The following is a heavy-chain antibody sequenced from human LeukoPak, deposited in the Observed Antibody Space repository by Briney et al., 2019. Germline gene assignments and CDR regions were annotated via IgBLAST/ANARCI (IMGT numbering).Heavy chain of an antibody. CDR3: ARAEGGGYFDY. CDR1: GGSFSGYY. D-gene: IGHD3-16*01. J-gene: IGHJ4*02. CDR2: INHSGST. V-gene: IGHV4-34*01. Sequence: SETLSLTCAVYGGSFSGYYWSWIRQPPGKGLEWIGEINHSGSTNYNPSLKSRVTISVDTSKNQFSLKLSSVTAADTAVYYCARAEGGGYFDYWGQGTLVTVSS.